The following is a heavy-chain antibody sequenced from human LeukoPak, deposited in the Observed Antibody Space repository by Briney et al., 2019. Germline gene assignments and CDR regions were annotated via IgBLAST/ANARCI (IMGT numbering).Heavy chain of an antibody. CDR1: GYTFTGYY. V-gene: IGHV1-2*02. D-gene: IGHD3-22*01. CDR2: INPNSGGT. Sequence: ASVKVSCKASGYTFTGYYMHWVRQAPGQGLEWMGWINPNSGGTNYAQKFQGRVTMTRDTSMSTAYMELSRLRSDDTAVYYCASGFGVSLLLVFDAFDIWGQGTMVTVSS. CDR3: ASGFGVSLLLVFDAFDI. J-gene: IGHJ3*02.